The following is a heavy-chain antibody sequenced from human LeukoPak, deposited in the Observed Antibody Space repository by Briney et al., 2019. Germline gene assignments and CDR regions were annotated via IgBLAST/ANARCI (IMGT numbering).Heavy chain of an antibody. CDR3: ARAPGSGWSD. CDR2: ISNSGDT. Sequence: SDTLSLTCAVSGYSISSGYYWGWLRQPPGEGLEWIGAISNSGDTYYKPSLKSRLIISLDTFKNHFSLSLISVTAADTAVYYCARAPGSGWSDWGRGTLVTVSS. J-gene: IGHJ4*02. D-gene: IGHD6-19*01. V-gene: IGHV4-38-2*01. CDR1: GYSISSGYY.